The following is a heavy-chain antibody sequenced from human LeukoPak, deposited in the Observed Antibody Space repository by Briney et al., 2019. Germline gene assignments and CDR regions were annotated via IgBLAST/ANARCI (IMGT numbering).Heavy chain of an antibody. D-gene: IGHD3-3*01. J-gene: IGHJ4*02. CDR3: ARDDFWSGYYGEPFDY. CDR2: IIPIFGTA. V-gene: IGHV1-69*05. Sequence: ASVKVSCKASGGTFSSYAISWVRQAPGQGLEWMGGIIPIFGTANYAQKFQGRVTITTDESTSTAYMELSSLRSEDTAVYYCARDDFWSGYYGEPFDYWGQGTLVTVSS. CDR1: GGTFSSYA.